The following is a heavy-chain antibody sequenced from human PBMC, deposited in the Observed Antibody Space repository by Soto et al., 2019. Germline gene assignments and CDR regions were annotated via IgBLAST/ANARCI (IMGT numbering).Heavy chain of an antibody. V-gene: IGHV1-46*03. Sequence: QVQLVQSGAEVKKPGASVKVSCKASGYTFTSYYMHWVRQAPGQGLEWMGIIKPSGGSTSYAQKFQGKVTMTRYTSTRTVYMEQSSLRSEYTAVYYCARIEYSSSGWFEPGGQGTLVTVSA. CDR1: GYTFTSYY. D-gene: IGHD6-6*01. J-gene: IGHJ5*02. CDR3: ARIEYSSSGWFEP. CDR2: IKPSGGST.